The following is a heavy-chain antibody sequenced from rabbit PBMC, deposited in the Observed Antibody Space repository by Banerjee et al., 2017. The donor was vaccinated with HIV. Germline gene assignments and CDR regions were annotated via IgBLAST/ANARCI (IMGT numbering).Heavy chain of an antibody. D-gene: IGHD7-1*01. Sequence: MWWVRQAPGKGLEWIACIGAGSSGTTYYASWAKGRFTISKTSSTTVTLQMTSLTAADTATYFCARDRDGDAGYGSLALWGPGTLVTVS. J-gene: IGHJ4*01. V-gene: IGHV1S40*01. CDR3: ARDRDGDAGYGSLAL. CDR2: IGAGSSGTT.